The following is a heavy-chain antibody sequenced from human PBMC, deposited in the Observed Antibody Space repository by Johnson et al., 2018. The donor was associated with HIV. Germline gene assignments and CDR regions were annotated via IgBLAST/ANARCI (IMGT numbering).Heavy chain of an antibody. CDR2: IKMKIEGDAT. J-gene: IGHJ3*02. Sequence: VQLVESGGDLVQPGGSLRLSCAASGFTFSNVWMSWVRQAPGKGLEWVGRIKMKIEGDATDYAAPVKGRFTISRDDSKNTLFLQMSSLKTDDTAVYYCTTAIVIDAFDIWGQGTMVTVSS. V-gene: IGHV3-15*01. D-gene: IGHD3-16*02. CDR3: TTAIVIDAFDI. CDR1: GFTFSNVW.